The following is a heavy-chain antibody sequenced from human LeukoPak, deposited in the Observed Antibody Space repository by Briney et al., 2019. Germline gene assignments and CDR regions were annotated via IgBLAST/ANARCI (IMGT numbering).Heavy chain of an antibody. D-gene: IGHD1-26*01. CDR1: GFTFSTYW. CDR3: ARAPSGYFDY. Sequence: PGGSLRLSCAASGFTFSTYWMHWVRQGPGKGLVWVSRINTDGSSTSYADSVKGRFTISRDNAEYTLYLQMNSLRAEDTAVYYCARAPSGYFDYWGQGTLVTVSS. V-gene: IGHV3-74*01. J-gene: IGHJ4*02. CDR2: INTDGSST.